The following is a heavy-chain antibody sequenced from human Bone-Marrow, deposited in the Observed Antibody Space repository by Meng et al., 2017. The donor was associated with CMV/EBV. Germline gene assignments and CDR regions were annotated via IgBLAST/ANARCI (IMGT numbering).Heavy chain of an antibody. CDR3: ASSGNYYLFEY. CDR1: GFTFSSYG. CDR2: IYVGGTT. Sequence: GESLKISCAASGFTFSSYGMHWVRQAPGKGLEWVSIIYVGGTTYYADSVKGRFTISRDNSKNTVYLQMNSLRAEDTAVYYCASSGNYYLFEYWGQGTLVTVSS. D-gene: IGHD1-26*01. J-gene: IGHJ4*02. V-gene: IGHV3-NL1*01.